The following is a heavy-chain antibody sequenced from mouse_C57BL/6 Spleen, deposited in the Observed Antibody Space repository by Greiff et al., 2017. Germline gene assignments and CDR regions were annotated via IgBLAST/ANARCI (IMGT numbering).Heavy chain of an antibody. V-gene: IGHV5-4*01. Sequence: EVQLVESGGGLVKPGGSLKLSCAASGFTFSSYAMSWVRQTPEKRLEWVATISDGGSYTYYPDNVKGRFTISRDNAKNNLYLQMSDLKSEDTAMYYCAREGNYGWYFDVWGTGTTVTVSS. CDR1: GFTFSSYA. J-gene: IGHJ1*03. D-gene: IGHD2-4*01. CDR3: AREGNYGWYFDV. CDR2: ISDGGSYT.